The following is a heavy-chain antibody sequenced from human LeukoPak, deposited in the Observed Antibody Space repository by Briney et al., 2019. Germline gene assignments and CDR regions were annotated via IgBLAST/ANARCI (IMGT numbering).Heavy chain of an antibody. CDR2: IYSISSHI. V-gene: IGHV3-21*01. CDR3: ARDFRTQLDGYSPPYHFDY. Sequence: GGSLRLSRAASGVPLSIHSMSWVRQAPGKGLEWVSSIYSISSHIYYADSMKGRFTISRDNAKNSLFLQMNSLRAEDTAVYYCARDFRTQLDGYSPPYHFDYWGQGALVTVSS. J-gene: IGHJ4*02. CDR1: GVPLSIHS. D-gene: IGHD5-24*01.